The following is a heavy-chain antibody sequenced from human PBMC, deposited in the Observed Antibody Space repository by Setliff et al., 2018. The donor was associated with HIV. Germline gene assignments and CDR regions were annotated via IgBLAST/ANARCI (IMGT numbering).Heavy chain of an antibody. D-gene: IGHD1-1*01. Sequence: GASVKVSCKAAGGTFNNYAFSWVRQAPGQGLEWMGGIIPMFVTANYAQKFQDRVTITADESTSTAYMELSSLRFEDTAVYYCARAKATRQARPTNCFDPWGQGTLVTVSS. V-gene: IGHV1-69*13. J-gene: IGHJ5*02. CDR3: ARAKATRQARPTNCFDP. CDR2: IIPMFVTA. CDR1: GGTFNNYA.